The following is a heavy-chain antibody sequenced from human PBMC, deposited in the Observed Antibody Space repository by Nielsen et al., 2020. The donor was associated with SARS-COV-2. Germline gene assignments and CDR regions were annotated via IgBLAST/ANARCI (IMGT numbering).Heavy chain of an antibody. Sequence: GGSLRLSCAASGFTFSSYSMNWVRQAPGKGLEWVSSISSSSSYIYYADSVKGRFTISRDNAKNSLYLQMNSLRAEDTAVYYCARDAGTGWDGVVMDVWGKGTTVTVSS. CDR2: ISSSSSYI. J-gene: IGHJ6*04. D-gene: IGHD3-3*01. CDR1: GFTFSSYS. V-gene: IGHV3-21*01. CDR3: ARDAGTGWDGVVMDV.